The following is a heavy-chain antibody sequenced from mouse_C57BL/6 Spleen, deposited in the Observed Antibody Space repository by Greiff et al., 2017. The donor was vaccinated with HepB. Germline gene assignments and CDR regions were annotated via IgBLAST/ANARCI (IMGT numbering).Heavy chain of an antibody. Sequence: VKVVESGPELVKPGASVKLSCKASGYTFTSYDINWVKQRPGQGLEWIGWIYPRDGSTKYNEKFKGKATLTVDTSSSTAYMELHSLTSEDSAVYFCARAPSYYSNYNYAMDYWGQGTSVTVSS. CDR2: IYPRDGST. D-gene: IGHD2-5*01. J-gene: IGHJ4*01. V-gene: IGHV1-85*01. CDR1: GYTFTSYD. CDR3: ARAPSYYSNYNYAMDY.